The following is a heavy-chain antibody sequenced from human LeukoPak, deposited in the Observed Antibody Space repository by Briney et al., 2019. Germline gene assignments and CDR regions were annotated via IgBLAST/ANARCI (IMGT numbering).Heavy chain of an antibody. CDR3: ARDRGGRVVPAAIFDP. Sequence: EASVKVSCEASGYTFTGYYMDWVRQAPGQGLEWMGRINPNSGGTNYAQKFQGRVTMTGDTSISTAYMELSRLRSDDTAVYYCARDRGGRVVPAAIFDPWGQGTLVTVSS. J-gene: IGHJ5*02. CDR2: INPNSGGT. V-gene: IGHV1-2*06. CDR1: GYTFTGYY. D-gene: IGHD2-2*01.